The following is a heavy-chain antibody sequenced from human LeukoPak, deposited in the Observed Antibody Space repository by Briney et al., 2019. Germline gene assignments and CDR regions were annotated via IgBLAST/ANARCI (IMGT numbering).Heavy chain of an antibody. V-gene: IGHV3-23*01. CDR2: ISVSGNT. CDR3: AKAPVTTCSGAYCYPFDY. CDR1: GFTLSSYA. J-gene: IGHJ4*02. Sequence: GASLRLSCADSGFTLSSYAMSRVRQGPGKGLEWVSAISVSGNTHHADSVKGRFTISRDSSKNTLYLQMNSLRAGDAAVYYCAKAPVTTCSGAYCYPFDYWSQGTLVTVSS. D-gene: IGHD2-21*01.